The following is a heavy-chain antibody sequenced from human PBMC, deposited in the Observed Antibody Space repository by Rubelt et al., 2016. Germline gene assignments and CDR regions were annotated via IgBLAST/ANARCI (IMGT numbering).Heavy chain of an antibody. D-gene: IGHD3-10*01. CDR2: FDPEDGET. CDR1: GYALTELS. Sequence: QVQLVQSGAEVKKPGASVKVSCKVSGYALTELSMHWVRQAPGKGLEWMGGFDPEDGETIYAQKFQGRVTMTEDTSTDTAYMELSSLSSEDTAVYYCATRSLWFGEIDRYFDYWGQGTLVTVSS. CDR3: ATRSLWFGEIDRYFDY. V-gene: IGHV1-24*01. J-gene: IGHJ4*02.